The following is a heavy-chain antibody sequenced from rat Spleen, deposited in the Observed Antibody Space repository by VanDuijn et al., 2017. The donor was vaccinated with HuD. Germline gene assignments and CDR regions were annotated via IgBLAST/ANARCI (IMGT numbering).Heavy chain of an antibody. D-gene: IGHD4-3*01. CDR1: GFTFNNYD. V-gene: IGHV5-25*01. CDR2: ISPSGGGT. Sequence: EVQLVESGGGLVQPGRSLNLSCAASGFTFNNYDMAWVRQAPTRGLEWVASISPSGGGTYYRDSVKGRFTVSRDNANSTLYLQMDSLRSEDTATYYCARQDTSGYSNWFAYWGQGTLVTVSS. CDR3: ARQDTSGYSNWFAY. J-gene: IGHJ3*01.